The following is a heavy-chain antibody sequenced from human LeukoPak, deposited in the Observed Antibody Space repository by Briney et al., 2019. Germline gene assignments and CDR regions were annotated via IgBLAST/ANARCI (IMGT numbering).Heavy chain of an antibody. D-gene: IGHD6-6*01. Sequence: APVKVSCKASGYTFTRYYMHWVRHAPGQGLEWIGIINPSGGATSYAQKFQGRVTMTRDTSTSTVYMELSSLRSEDTAVYYCARDQYSSSLRPDYWGQGTLVTVSS. J-gene: IGHJ4*02. CDR3: ARDQYSSSLRPDY. V-gene: IGHV1-46*01. CDR2: INPSGGAT. CDR1: GYTFTRYY.